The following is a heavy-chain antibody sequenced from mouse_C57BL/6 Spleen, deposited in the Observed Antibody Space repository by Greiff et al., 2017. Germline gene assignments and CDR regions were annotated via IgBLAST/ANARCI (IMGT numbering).Heavy chain of an antibody. Sequence: EVQVVESGGGLVQPKGSLKLSCAASGFSFNTYAMNWVRQAPGKGLEWVARIRSKSNNYATYYADSVKDRFTISRDDSESMLYLQMNNLKTEDTAMYYCVRQEGSNFDYWGQGTTLTVSS. V-gene: IGHV10-1*01. CDR1: GFSFNTYA. CDR2: IRSKSNNYAT. J-gene: IGHJ2*01. D-gene: IGHD3-3*01. CDR3: VRQEGSNFDY.